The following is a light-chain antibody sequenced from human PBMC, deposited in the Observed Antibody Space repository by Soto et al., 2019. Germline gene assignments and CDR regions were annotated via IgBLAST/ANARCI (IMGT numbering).Light chain of an antibody. J-gene: IGLJ3*02. CDR1: SSDVGGYNY. Sequence: QSALTQPRSVSGSPGQSVTISCTGTSSDVGGYNYVSWYQQHPGKAPKLMIYDVSKRPSGVPDRFSGSKSGNTASLTISGLQAEDEADYFCCSYPGSSWVFGGGTKLTVL. V-gene: IGLV2-11*01. CDR3: CSYPGSSWV. CDR2: DVS.